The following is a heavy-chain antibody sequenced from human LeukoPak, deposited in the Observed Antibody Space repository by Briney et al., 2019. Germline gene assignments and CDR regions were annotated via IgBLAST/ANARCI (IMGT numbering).Heavy chain of an antibody. V-gene: IGHV3-7*01. J-gene: IGHJ3*02. CDR2: IKQDGSEK. Sequence: GGSQRLSCAASGFAFRRYWMSWVRQAPGKGLECVASIKQDGSEKYSVDSVKCRVTISRDNAKTQLHLQKNSLPARHSAVYYCARDGDLGGTITGAFDIWGQGTMVTVSS. CDR3: ARDGDLGGTITGAFDI. D-gene: IGHD1-20*01. CDR1: GFAFRRYW.